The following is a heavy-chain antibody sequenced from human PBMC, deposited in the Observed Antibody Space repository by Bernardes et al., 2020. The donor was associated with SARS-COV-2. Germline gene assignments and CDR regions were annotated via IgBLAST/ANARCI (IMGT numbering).Heavy chain of an antibody. CDR2: IYPGDSDT. V-gene: IGHV5-51*01. CDR1: GYSFTSYW. CDR3: ARRLHSSGWVDYYYYGMDV. Sequence: GESLKISCKGSGYSFTSYWIGWVRQMPGKGLEWMGIIYPGDSDTRYSPSFQGQVTISADKSISTAYLQWSSLKASDTAMYYCARRLHSSGWVDYYYYGMDVWGQGTTVTVSS. D-gene: IGHD6-19*01. J-gene: IGHJ6*02.